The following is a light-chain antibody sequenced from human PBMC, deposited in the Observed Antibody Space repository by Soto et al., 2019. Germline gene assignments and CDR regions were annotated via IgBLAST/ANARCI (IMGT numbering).Light chain of an antibody. V-gene: IGLV1-51*02. Sequence: QSVLTQPPSVSAAPGQKVTISCSGSSSNIGNNYVSWNQQLPGTAPKLLIYENNKRPSGIPDRFSGSKSGTSATLGITGLQTGDEADYYCGTWDSSLSVYVFGTGTKLTVL. J-gene: IGLJ1*01. CDR2: ENN. CDR1: SSNIGNNY. CDR3: GTWDSSLSVYV.